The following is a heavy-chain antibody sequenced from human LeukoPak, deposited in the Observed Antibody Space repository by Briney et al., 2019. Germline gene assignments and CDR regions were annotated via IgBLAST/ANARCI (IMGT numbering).Heavy chain of an antibody. J-gene: IGHJ4*02. CDR1: GYSISSGYY. Sequence: SETLSLTCTVSGYSISSGYYWGWIRQPPGKWLEWIGSIYHSGSTYYNPSLKSRVTISVDTSKNQFSLKLSSVTAADTAVYYCARGLRYYFDYWGQGTLVTVSS. D-gene: IGHD3/OR15-3a*01. V-gene: IGHV4-38-2*02. CDR3: ARGLRYYFDY. CDR2: IYHSGST.